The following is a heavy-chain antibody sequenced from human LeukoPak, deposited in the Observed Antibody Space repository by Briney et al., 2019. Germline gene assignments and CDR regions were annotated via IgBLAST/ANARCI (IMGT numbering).Heavy chain of an antibody. J-gene: IGHJ4*02. D-gene: IGHD3-10*01. CDR2: ISYDGSNK. Sequence: GGSLRLSCAASGFTFSSYGMHWVRQAPGKGLEWVAVISYDGSNKYYADSVKGRFTISRDNSKNTLYLQMNSLRAEDTAVYYCARDIGGGTMVRGVISYFDYWGQGTLVTVSS. CDR1: GFTFSSYG. V-gene: IGHV3-30*19. CDR3: ARDIGGGTMVRGVISYFDY.